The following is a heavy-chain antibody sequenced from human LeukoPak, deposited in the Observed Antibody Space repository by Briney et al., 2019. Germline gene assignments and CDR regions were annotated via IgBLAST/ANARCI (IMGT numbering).Heavy chain of an antibody. CDR2: INHSGST. J-gene: IGHJ3*02. CDR3: ARMHLGRITMIVVVRNAFDI. CDR1: GGSFSGYY. Sequence: SETLSLTCAVYGGSFSGYYWSWIRQPPGHGLEWIGEINHSGSTNYNTSRKSRVTISVHTSKNQFSLKLSSVTAADPAVYYCARMHLGRITMIVVVRNAFDIWGQGTMVTVSS. D-gene: IGHD3-22*01. V-gene: IGHV4-34*01.